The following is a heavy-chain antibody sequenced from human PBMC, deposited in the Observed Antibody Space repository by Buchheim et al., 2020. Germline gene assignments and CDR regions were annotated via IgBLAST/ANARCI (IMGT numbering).Heavy chain of an antibody. J-gene: IGHJ6*02. CDR2: LYYSGST. Sequence: QVQLQESGPGLVKPSQTLSLTCTVSGGSISSGGYYWSWIRQHPGKGLEWIGSLYYSGSTYYNPSLKSRVTISVDTSKNQFSLKLSSVTAADTAVYYCARGRLVEDYLRWGGYYYYGMDVWGQGTT. D-gene: IGHD2/OR15-2a*01. V-gene: IGHV4-31*03. CDR1: GGSISSGGYY. CDR3: ARGRLVEDYLRWGGYYYYGMDV.